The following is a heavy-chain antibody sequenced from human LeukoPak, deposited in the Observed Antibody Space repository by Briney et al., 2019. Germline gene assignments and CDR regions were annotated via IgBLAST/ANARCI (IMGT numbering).Heavy chain of an antibody. V-gene: IGHV4-38-2*02. D-gene: IGHD5-12*01. J-gene: IGHJ3*02. Sequence: SETLSLTCTVSGHSISTGYYWGWVRQTPGKGLEWLGTVFHTGATYYNPSLKSRVTMSVDTSKNQFSLKLSSVTAADTAVYYCARDRTIRGYTFDMWGQGTMVTVSS. CDR1: GHSISTGYY. CDR2: VFHTGAT. CDR3: ARDRTIRGYTFDM.